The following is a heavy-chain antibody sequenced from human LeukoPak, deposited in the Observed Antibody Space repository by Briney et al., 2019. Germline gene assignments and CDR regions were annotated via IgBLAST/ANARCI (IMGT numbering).Heavy chain of an antibody. CDR3: ARGIAAAALDY. J-gene: IGHJ4*02. Sequence: SETLSLTCAVYGGSFSGYYRSWIRQPPGRGLEWIGEINHSGSTNYNPSLKSRVTISVDTSKNQFSLKLSSVTAADTAVYYCARGIAAAALDYWGQGTLVTVSS. CDR1: GGSFSGYY. CDR2: INHSGST. D-gene: IGHD6-13*01. V-gene: IGHV4-34*01.